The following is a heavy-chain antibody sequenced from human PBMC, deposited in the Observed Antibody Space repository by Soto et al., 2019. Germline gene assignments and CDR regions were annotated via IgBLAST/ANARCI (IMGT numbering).Heavy chain of an antibody. D-gene: IGHD3-16*01. CDR1: GESISSSHW. Sequence: QVQLQESGPGLVKPSGTLSLTCAVSGESISSSHWWSWVRQPPGEGLEWIGEAFHSGNANYNPPLKSRVTISIDKSKNQFSLTLSSLTAADTAIYFYARVHCDSISCFYLDSWGQGTLITVSS. CDR3: ARVHCDSISCFYLDS. CDR2: AFHSGNA. V-gene: IGHV4-4*02. J-gene: IGHJ5*01.